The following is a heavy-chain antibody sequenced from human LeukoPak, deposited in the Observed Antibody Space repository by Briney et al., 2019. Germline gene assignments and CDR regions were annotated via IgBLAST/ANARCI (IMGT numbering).Heavy chain of an antibody. V-gene: IGHV3-7*03. D-gene: IGHD4-17*01. CDR3: ATQYGDYPRTAFDI. CDR1: GFTFSNYW. J-gene: IGHJ3*02. Sequence: GGSLRLSCVVSGFTFSNYWMSWLRQAPGKGLEWVINIRPDGGEKYFVDSVKGRFTISRDNAKNSLYLQMNSLRAEDTAVYYCATQYGDYPRTAFDIWGQGTMVTVSS. CDR2: IRPDGGEK.